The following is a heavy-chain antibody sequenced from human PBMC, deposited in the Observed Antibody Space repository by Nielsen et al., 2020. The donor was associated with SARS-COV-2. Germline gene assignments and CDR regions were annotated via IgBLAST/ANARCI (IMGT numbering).Heavy chain of an antibody. CDR2: IYYSGST. Sequence: SETLSLTCTVSGGSISSSSYYWGWIRQPPGKGLEWIGSIYYSGSTYYNPSLKSRVTISVDTSKNQFSLKLSSVTAADTAVYYCARGPDSYDYVWGSYRPRGMDVWGQGTTVTVSS. V-gene: IGHV4-39*01. J-gene: IGHJ6*02. D-gene: IGHD3-16*02. CDR3: ARGPDSYDYVWGSYRPRGMDV. CDR1: GGSISSSSYY.